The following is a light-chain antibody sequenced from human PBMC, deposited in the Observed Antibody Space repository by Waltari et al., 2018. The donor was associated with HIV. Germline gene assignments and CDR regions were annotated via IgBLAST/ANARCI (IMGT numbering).Light chain of an antibody. V-gene: IGLV3-10*01. CDR2: EDS. J-gene: IGLJ2*01. CDR1: ALPKQF. Sequence: SYELTQPPSVSVSPGQTARLTCSGDALPKQFAYWYQQKSGQAPVLVIYEDSKRPSGIPQRCSGSSSGTMATLTISGAQVADEADYYCYSTDNSGTHIRVFGGGTKLTVL. CDR3: YSTDNSGTHIRV.